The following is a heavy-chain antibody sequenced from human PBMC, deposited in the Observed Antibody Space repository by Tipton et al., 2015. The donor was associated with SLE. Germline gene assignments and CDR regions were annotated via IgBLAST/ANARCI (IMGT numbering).Heavy chain of an antibody. Sequence: SLRLSCAASGFSFDRYAMNWVRQAPGKGLEWVSYISRSTKDIYYADSVKGRFTISRDNAKNSLYLQMNSLRVEDTGVYYCARECYYGSVWGQGTLVTVSS. CDR1: GFSFDRYA. J-gene: IGHJ1*01. CDR2: ISRSTKDI. CDR3: ARECYYGSV. D-gene: IGHD3-10*01. V-gene: IGHV3-48*03.